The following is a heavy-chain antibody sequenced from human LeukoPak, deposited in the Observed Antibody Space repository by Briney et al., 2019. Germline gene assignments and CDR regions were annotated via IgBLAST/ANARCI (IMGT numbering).Heavy chain of an antibody. J-gene: IGHJ4*02. D-gene: IGHD6-13*01. CDR1: GYTLTELS. CDR2: FDPEDGET. V-gene: IGHV1-24*01. CDR3: ATGGHIAAAGFFDY. Sequence: ASVKVSCKVSGYTLTELSMHWVRQAPGKGLEWMGGFDPEDGETIYAQKFQGRVTMTEDTSTDTAYMELSSLRSEDTAVYYCATGGHIAAAGFFDYWGQGTLVTVSS.